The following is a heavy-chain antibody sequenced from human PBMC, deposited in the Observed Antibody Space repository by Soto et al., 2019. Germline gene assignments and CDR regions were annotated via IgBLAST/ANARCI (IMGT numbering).Heavy chain of an antibody. D-gene: IGHD4-4*01. J-gene: IGHJ5*02. CDR3: ARHPSNFWFDP. CDR1: GGSISSSSYF. Sequence: SETLSLTCTVSGGSISSSSYFWGWIRQPPGRGLEWIGSIYYSGSTYYNPSLKSRVTVSVDTSKNQFSLKLSSVTAADTAVYYCARHPSNFWFDPWGQGTLVTVSS. CDR2: IYYSGST. V-gene: IGHV4-39*01.